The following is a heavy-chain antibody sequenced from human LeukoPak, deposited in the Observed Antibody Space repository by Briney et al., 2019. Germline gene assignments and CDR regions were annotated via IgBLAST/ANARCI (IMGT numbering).Heavy chain of an antibody. V-gene: IGHV1-2*02. J-gene: IGHJ5*02. D-gene: IGHD6-6*01. CDR1: GYTFTSYY. Sequence: ASVKVSCKASGYTFTSYYMHWVRQAPGQGLEWMGWINPNSGGTNYAQKFQGRVTMTRDTSISTAYMELSRLRSDDTAVYYCARERSIAARQNWFDPWGQGTLVTVSS. CDR2: INPNSGGT. CDR3: ARERSIAARQNWFDP.